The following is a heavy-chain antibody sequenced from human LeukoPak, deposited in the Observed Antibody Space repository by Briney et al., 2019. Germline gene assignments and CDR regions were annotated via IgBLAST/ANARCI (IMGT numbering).Heavy chain of an antibody. V-gene: IGHV3-7*01. D-gene: IGHD6-6*01. J-gene: IGHJ4*02. Sequence: GGSLRLSCAASGFTFSSYWMSWVRQAPGKGLEWVANIKQDGSEKYYVASVKGRFTISRDNAKNSLYLQMNSPRAEDTAVYYCARGEPDSSSSHDYWGQGTLVTVSS. CDR1: GFTFSSYW. CDR2: IKQDGSEK. CDR3: ARGEPDSSSSHDY.